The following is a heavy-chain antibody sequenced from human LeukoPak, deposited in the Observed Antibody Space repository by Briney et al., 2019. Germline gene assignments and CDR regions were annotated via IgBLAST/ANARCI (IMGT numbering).Heavy chain of an antibody. J-gene: IGHJ4*02. D-gene: IGHD1-1*01. CDR1: GYSFTSYW. CDR3: ARQLTSGDCDY. V-gene: IGHV5-10-1*01. Sequence: GESLRISCQGSGYSFTSYWICLVRQMPGRGLEWMGRIDPADSQTNYSPSFQGHVTISADKSISTVYLQWSTLKASDTAMYYCARQLTSGDCDYWGQGTLVTVSS. CDR2: IDPADSQT.